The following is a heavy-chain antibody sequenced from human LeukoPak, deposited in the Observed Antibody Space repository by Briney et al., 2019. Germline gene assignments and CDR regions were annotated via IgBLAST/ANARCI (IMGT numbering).Heavy chain of an antibody. CDR2: IYHSGNT. CDR3: AKTVTTDYAFDI. CDR1: GGSISSGGYY. Sequence: SQTLSLTCTVSGGSISSGGYYWSWIRQPPGKGLEWIGYIYHSGNTYYNSSLKSRVTISVDRSKNQFSLKLSSVTAADTAVYYCAKTVTTDYAFDIWGQGTMVTVSS. D-gene: IGHD4-17*01. V-gene: IGHV4-30-2*01. J-gene: IGHJ3*02.